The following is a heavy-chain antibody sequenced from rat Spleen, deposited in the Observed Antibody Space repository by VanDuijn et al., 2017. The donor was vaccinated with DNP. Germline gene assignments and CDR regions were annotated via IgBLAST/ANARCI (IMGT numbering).Heavy chain of an antibody. V-gene: IGHV3-1*01. CDR2: ISYSGST. Sequence: EVQLQESGPGLMKPSQSLSLTCSVTGYSITSGYRWSWIRKFPGNRLEWIGHISYSGSTTYPPSLKSRISITRDTSKNQFFLQLSSVTTEDTATYYCARWNIGTSTLDYWGQGVMVTVSS. D-gene: IGHD1-5*01. J-gene: IGHJ2*01. CDR1: GYSITSGY. CDR3: ARWNIGTSTLDY.